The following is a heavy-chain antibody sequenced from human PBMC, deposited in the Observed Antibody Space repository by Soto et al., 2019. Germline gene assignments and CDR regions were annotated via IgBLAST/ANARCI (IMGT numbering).Heavy chain of an antibody. J-gene: IGHJ4*02. D-gene: IGHD5-18*01. V-gene: IGHV4-59*01. Sequence: SETLSLTCTFSGCSISSYYWSWIRQPPGKGLEWIGYIYYSGSTNYNPSLKSRVTISVDTSKNQFSLKLSSVTAADTAVYYCARVARGYSYGFLDFDYWGQGTLVTVSS. CDR3: ARVARGYSYGFLDFDY. CDR2: IYYSGST. CDR1: GCSISSYY.